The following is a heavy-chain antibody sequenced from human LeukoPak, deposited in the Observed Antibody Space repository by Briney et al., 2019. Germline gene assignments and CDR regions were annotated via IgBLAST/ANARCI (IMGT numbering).Heavy chain of an antibody. Sequence: PGGSLRLSCAASGFTFSTYAMSWVRQAPGKGLEWVSAISGSGGSTYYADSVKGRFTISRDNSKNTLYLQMNSLRAEDTAVYYCAEDRSGSGRPYYFDYWGQGTLVTVSS. CDR3: AEDRSGSGRPYYFDY. D-gene: IGHD3-10*01. V-gene: IGHV3-23*01. J-gene: IGHJ4*02. CDR2: ISGSGGST. CDR1: GFTFSTYA.